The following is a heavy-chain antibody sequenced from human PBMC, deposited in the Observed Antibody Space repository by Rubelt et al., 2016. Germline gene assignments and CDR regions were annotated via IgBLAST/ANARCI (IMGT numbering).Heavy chain of an antibody. D-gene: IGHD4-17*01. CDR3: AKGAPDYGDYVDGYFDY. V-gene: IGHV3-33*06. CDR2: IWYDGSNK. J-gene: IGHJ4*02. Sequence: GLEWVAVIWYDGSNKYYADSVKGRFTISRDNSKNTLYLQMNSLRAEDTAVYYCAKGAPDYGDYVDGYFDYWGQGTLVTVSS.